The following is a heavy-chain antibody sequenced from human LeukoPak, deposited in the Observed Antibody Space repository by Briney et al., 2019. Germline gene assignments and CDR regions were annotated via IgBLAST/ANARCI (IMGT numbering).Heavy chain of an antibody. CDR2: IHRSGST. D-gene: IGHD1-14*01. J-gene: IGHJ4*02. V-gene: IGHV4-4*02. Sequence: SETLSLTCTVSPDSTSNFWSWVRQPPGKGLEWIGEIHRSGSTNYNPSLQSRVTISIDRSKNQIAPELSSVTAADTAVYYCAREIVGGFNPGAYWGQGTLVTVSS. CDR1: PDSTSNF. CDR3: AREIVGGFNPGAY.